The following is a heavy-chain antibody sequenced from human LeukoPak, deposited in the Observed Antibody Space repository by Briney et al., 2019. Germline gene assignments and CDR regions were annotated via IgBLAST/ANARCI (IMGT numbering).Heavy chain of an antibody. J-gene: IGHJ4*02. CDR3: AKVQAPRRFLEWLLDY. D-gene: IGHD3-3*01. Sequence: GSVKGRVIISRDNSKNTLYLQMNSLRAEDTAVYYCAKVQAPRRFLEWLLDYWGQGTLVTVSS. V-gene: IGHV3-30*02.